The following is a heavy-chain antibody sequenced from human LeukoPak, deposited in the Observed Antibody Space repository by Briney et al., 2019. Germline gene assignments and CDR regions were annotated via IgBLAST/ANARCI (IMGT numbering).Heavy chain of an antibody. V-gene: IGHV3-23*01. CDR1: GFTFSLFA. Sequence: GGSLRLSCAASGFTFSLFAMHWVRQAPGKGLEWVSAISGSGGATYHADADSVKGRFTISRDNSKNALYLEINSLRAEDTAVYYCAKDGYNYDSSGHFDYWGQGTLVTVSS. J-gene: IGHJ4*02. CDR2: ISGSGGAT. CDR3: AKDGYNYDSSGHFDY. D-gene: IGHD3-22*01.